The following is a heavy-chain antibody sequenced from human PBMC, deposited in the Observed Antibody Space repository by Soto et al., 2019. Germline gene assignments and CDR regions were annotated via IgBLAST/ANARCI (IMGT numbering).Heavy chain of an antibody. CDR2: TSSSGSDI. V-gene: IGHV3-21*01. Sequence: EVQLVESGGGLVKPGGSMRLTCAASGFIISSYSRNWVRPGPGKGPECVASTSSSGSDIYYADSVKGRFTISRDNAHNSLYLQMISLRANYAAVYYCVINKQHEIRNLIQYWGQGTLVTVSS. D-gene: IGHD2-21*01. CDR1: GFIISSYS. J-gene: IGHJ4*02. CDR3: VINKQHEIRNLIQY.